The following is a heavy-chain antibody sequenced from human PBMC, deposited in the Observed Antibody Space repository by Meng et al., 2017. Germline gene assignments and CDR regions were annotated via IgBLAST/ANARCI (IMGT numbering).Heavy chain of an antibody. J-gene: IGHJ2*01. CDR2: ISAYNGNT. Sequence: VQLGRLGAEVTKPGAAVKVSCKASGYTCTSYGISWVRQAPGQGLEWMGWISAYNGNTNYAQKLQGRVTITTDTSTSTAYMELRSLRSDDTAVYYCARGGSRYYGDYNWYFDLWGRGTLVTVSS. V-gene: IGHV1-18*01. D-gene: IGHD4-17*01. CDR1: GYTCTSYG. CDR3: ARGGSRYYGDYNWYFDL.